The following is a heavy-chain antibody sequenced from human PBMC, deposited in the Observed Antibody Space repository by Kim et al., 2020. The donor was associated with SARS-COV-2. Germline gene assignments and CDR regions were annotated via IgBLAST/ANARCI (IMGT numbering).Heavy chain of an antibody. CDR3: ARERRVWGGHYGMDV. CDR2: IKQDGSEK. J-gene: IGHJ6*02. CDR1: GFTFSSYW. V-gene: IGHV3-7*03. Sequence: GGSLRLSCAASGFTFSSYWMSWVRQAPGKGLEWVANIKQDGSEKYYVDSVKGRFTISRDNAKNSLYLQMNSLRAEDTAVYYCARERRVWGGHYGMDVWGQGTTVTVSS. D-gene: IGHD2-8*01.